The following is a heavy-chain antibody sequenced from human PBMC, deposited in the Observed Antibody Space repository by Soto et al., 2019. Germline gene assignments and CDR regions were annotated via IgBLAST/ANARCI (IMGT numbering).Heavy chain of an antibody. CDR1: GFTFSSYG. D-gene: IGHD6-13*01. V-gene: IGHV3-30*18. CDR2: ISYDGRNK. J-gene: IGHJ4*02. Sequence: PGGSLRLSCAASGFTFSSYGMHWVRQAPGKGLEWGAVISYDGRNKYYADSVKGRFTISRDNSKNTLYLQMNSPRAEDTAVYYCAKDRNYGIAAAGLFDYWGQRTLFTVSS. CDR3: AKDRNYGIAAAGLFDY.